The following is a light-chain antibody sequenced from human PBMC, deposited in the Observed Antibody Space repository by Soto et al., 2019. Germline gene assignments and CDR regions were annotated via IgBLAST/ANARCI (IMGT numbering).Light chain of an antibody. CDR3: AAWDDSLNAVV. J-gene: IGLJ2*01. CDR2: DDS. Sequence: SYELTQAPSVSVAPGQTARVTCGGDNIGSKSVHWYQQKPGQAPVLVVYDDSDRPSGIPERFSGSNSENTATLTISRVEVGDEADYYCAAWDDSLNAVVFGGGTKLTVL. CDR1: NIGSKS. V-gene: IGLV3-21*02.